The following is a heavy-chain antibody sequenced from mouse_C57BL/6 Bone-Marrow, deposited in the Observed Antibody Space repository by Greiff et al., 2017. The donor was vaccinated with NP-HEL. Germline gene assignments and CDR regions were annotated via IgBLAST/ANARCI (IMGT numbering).Heavy chain of an antibody. J-gene: IGHJ1*03. CDR3: AKLPRAV. Sequence: DVQLVESGGGLVKPGGSLKLSCAASGFTFSDYGMHWVRQAPEKGLEWVAYISSGSSTIYYADTVKGRVTISRDNAKNTLFLQMTSLRSEDTAMYYCAKLPRAVWGTGTTVTVSS. V-gene: IGHV5-17*01. D-gene: IGHD1-1*01. CDR2: ISSGSSTI. CDR1: GFTFSDYG.